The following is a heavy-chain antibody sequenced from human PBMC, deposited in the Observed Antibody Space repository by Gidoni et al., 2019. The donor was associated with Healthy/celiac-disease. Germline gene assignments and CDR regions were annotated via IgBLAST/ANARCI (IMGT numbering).Heavy chain of an antibody. Sequence: EVQLLESGGGLVQPGGSLRLSCAASGFTFSSYAMSWVRQAPGKGLEWVSAISGSGGSTYYADSVKGRFTISRDNSKNTLYLQMNSLRAEDTAVYYCASGWEQLPDYYGMDVWGQGTTATVSS. CDR1: GFTFSSYA. CDR3: ASGWEQLPDYYGMDV. CDR2: ISGSGGST. D-gene: IGHD5-18*01. V-gene: IGHV3-23*01. J-gene: IGHJ6*02.